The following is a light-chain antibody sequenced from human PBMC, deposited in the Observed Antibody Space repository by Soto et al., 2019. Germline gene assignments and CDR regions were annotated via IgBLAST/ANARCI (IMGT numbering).Light chain of an antibody. J-gene: IGKJ1*01. CDR2: KAS. Sequence: DIQMTQSPSSVSASVGDRVAITCRASQGIRTWLAWYQQKPGKAPKLLIYKASTLKSGVPSRFSGSGSGTEFTLTIRSLQPDDFATYYCKHYNSYSEAFGQGTKVDIK. CDR1: QGIRTW. CDR3: KHYNSYSEA. V-gene: IGKV1-5*03.